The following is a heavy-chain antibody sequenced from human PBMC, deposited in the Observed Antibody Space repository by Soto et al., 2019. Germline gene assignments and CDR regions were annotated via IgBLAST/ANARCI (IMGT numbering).Heavy chain of an antibody. CDR2: INPNSGGT. V-gene: IGHV1-2*04. D-gene: IGHD6-13*01. CDR1: GYTFTNYG. CDR3: ARGSLIAAAVSNWFDP. Sequence: VKVSCKASGYTFTNYGISWVRQAPGQGLEWMGWINPNSGGTNYAQKFQGWVTMTRDTSISTAYMELSRLRSDDTAVYYCARGSLIAAAVSNWFDPWGQGTLVTVSS. J-gene: IGHJ5*02.